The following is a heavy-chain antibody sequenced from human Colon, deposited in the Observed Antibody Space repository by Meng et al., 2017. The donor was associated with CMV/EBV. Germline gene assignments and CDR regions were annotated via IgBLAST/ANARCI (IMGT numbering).Heavy chain of an antibody. CDR3: ARPGEHYDLLTGYFHTTYYFDY. CDR1: GYSLTTNY. J-gene: IGHJ4*02. CDR2: INPSNGAT. Sequence: ASVKVSCKASGYSLTTNYIHWMRQAPGQGFEWMGIINPSNGATSYAQKFQGTITMTRDTSTGTVYLELRSLKYEDTAVYHCARPGEHYDLLTGYFHTTYYFDYWGQGTLVTVSS. V-gene: IGHV1-46*01. D-gene: IGHD3-9*01.